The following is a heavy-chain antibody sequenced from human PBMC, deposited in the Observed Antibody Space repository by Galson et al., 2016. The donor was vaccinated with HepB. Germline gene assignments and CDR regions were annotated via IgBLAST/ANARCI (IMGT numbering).Heavy chain of an antibody. V-gene: IGHV3-30*18. CDR2: ISFSDSYK. D-gene: IGHD5-24*01. CDR1: GFTFSSYA. Sequence: SLRLSCAASGFTFSSYAMHWVRQAPGKGLEWVALISFSDSYKYYADSVKGRFTISRDNSRNALFLQMDSLRTDDTAVYYWAKVQALKSREDYYGMDVWGQGTTVTVSS. J-gene: IGHJ6*02. CDR3: AKVQALKSREDYYGMDV.